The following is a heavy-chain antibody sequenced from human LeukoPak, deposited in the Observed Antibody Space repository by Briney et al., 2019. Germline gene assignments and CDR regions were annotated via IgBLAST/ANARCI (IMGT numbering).Heavy chain of an antibody. CDR1: GDSVSRSDSY. Sequence: SETLSLTRSVSGDSVSRSDSYWDWIRQPPGKGLEWIGTIYYSGRTYYSPSLKSRVTMSVDPSNNQFSLNLRSVTAADTALFYCARRRFYDGSGYLEWGQGTLLSVSS. V-gene: IGHV4-39*01. CDR3: ARRRFYDGSGYLE. CDR2: IYYSGRT. D-gene: IGHD3-22*01. J-gene: IGHJ1*01.